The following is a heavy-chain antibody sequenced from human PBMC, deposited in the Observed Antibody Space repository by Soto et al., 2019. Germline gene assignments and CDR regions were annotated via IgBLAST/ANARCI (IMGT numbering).Heavy chain of an antibody. J-gene: IGHJ3*02. CDR1: GYTFTSYD. CDR3: ARVWGDYIDAFDI. Sequence: ASVTVSCTASGYTFTSYDINCVRQATGQGLEWMGWMNPNSGNTGYAQKFQGRVTMTRNTSISTAYMELSSLRSEDTAVYYCARVWGDYIDAFDICGQGTMVTVSS. D-gene: IGHD4-17*01. V-gene: IGHV1-8*01. CDR2: MNPNSGNT.